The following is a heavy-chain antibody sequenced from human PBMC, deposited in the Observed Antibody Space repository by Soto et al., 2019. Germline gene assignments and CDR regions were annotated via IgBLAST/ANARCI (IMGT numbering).Heavy chain of an antibody. J-gene: IGHJ3*02. D-gene: IGHD3-22*01. V-gene: IGHV3-15*07. CDR3: TTVDYYDSSGDYRDASDI. Sequence: EVQLVASGGGLVKPGGTLRLACAASGFTFSNAWMKWDRQAPGKGLEWVGRIKSKTDGGTTDYAAPVKGRFTISRDDSNNTLYLQMNSLKTEYTAVYYCTTVDYYDSSGDYRDASDIWGQGTMVTVSS. CDR2: IKSKTDGGTT. CDR1: GFTFSNAW.